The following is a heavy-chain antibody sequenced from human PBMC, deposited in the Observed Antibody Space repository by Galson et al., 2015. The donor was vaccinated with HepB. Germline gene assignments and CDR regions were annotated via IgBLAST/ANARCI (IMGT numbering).Heavy chain of an antibody. CDR1: GFSFSDYY. V-gene: IGHV3-11*01. CDR2: ITNSGTTI. CDR3: ARFGYYDTSGYWSDGMDV. Sequence: SLRLSCAASGFSFSDYYMTWIRQAPGKGLEWVSYITNSGTTIYYADSVKGRFTISRDNAKNSQYLQMNSLRAEDAAVYYCARFGYYDTSGYWSDGMDVWGQGTTVTVSS. J-gene: IGHJ6*02. D-gene: IGHD3-22*01.